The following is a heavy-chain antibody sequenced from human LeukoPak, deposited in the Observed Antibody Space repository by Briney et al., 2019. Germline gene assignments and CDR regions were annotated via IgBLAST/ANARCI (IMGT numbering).Heavy chain of an antibody. CDR2: INHSGTST. D-gene: IGHD7-27*01. J-gene: IGHJ6*03. Sequence: SETLSLTCAVYGGSFSDYHWNWIRQPPGKGLEWIGEINHSGTSTNYNPSLKNRVTISVDTSKNQFSLKLTSVSAADTAVYYCARRGNWANYHHYYYMDVWGKGTTVTISS. CDR1: GGSFSDYH. V-gene: IGHV4-34*01. CDR3: ARRGNWANYHHYYYMDV.